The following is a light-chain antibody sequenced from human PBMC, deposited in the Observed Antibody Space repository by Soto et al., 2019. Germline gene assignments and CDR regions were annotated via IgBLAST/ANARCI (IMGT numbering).Light chain of an antibody. V-gene: IGKV3-20*01. CDR1: QSVASSF. Sequence: EIVLTQSPGTLSLSPGARATLSCRASQSVASSFIAWFQQKPGQPPRLLIYTASSRAPGIPDRFTASGSGTDFTLTISRLEPEDFVVYYCHKYGPSPLTFGGGTKVEI. CDR2: TAS. J-gene: IGKJ4*01. CDR3: HKYGPSPLT.